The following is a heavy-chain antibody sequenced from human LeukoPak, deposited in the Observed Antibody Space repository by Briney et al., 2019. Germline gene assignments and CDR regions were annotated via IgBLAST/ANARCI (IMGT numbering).Heavy chain of an antibody. J-gene: IGHJ4*02. V-gene: IGHV1-18*01. D-gene: IGHD1-26*01. CDR1: GYIFTNYG. Sequence: ASVKVSCKASGYIFTNYGINWVRQAPGQGLEWMGWISAHNGNTKYTQKLQDRVTMTTDTSTSTAYMELKTLRSDDTAVYFCARAGYSRFVDDLDYWGQGTLVTVSS. CDR3: ARAGYSRFVDDLDY. CDR2: ISAHNGNT.